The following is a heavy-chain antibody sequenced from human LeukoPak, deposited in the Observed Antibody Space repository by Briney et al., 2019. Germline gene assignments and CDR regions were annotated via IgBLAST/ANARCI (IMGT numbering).Heavy chain of an antibody. CDR1: GGSISSGDYY. J-gene: IGHJ5*02. CDR2: IYYSGST. V-gene: IGHV4-30-4*01. CDR3: ARDLAAAGSFDP. D-gene: IGHD6-13*01. Sequence: PSETLSLTCTVSGGSISSGDYYWSWIRQPPGKGLEWIGYIYYSGSTYYNPSLKSRISMSVDTSKNQFSLKLNSVTAADTAVYYCARDLAAAGSFDPWGQGTLVTVSS.